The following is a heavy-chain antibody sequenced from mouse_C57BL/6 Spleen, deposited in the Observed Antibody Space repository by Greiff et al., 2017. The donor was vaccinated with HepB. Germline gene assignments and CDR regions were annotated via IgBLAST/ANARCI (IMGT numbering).Heavy chain of an antibody. CDR2: INPGSGPT. D-gene: IGHD2-1*01. CDR3: ARRCCNFYAMYY. J-gene: IGHJ4*01. Sequence: VQLQQSGAELVRPGTSVKVSCKASGYAFTNYLTEWVKQRPGQGLEWIGVINPGSGPTNYNEKFKGKATLTADKSSRTAYMQLSSLTSEDSAVYFCARRCCNFYAMYYWGQGTSVTVSS. V-gene: IGHV1-54*01. CDR1: GYAFTNYL.